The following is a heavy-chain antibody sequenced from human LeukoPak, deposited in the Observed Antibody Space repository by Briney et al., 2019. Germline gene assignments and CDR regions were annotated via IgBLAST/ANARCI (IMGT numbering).Heavy chain of an antibody. J-gene: IGHJ3*02. CDR2: IYYSGST. Sequence: SETLSLTCTVSGGSISSYYWSWIRQPPGKGLEWIGYIYYSGSTNYNPSPKSRVTISVDTSKNQFSLKLSSVTAADTAVYYCARSVSINAFDIWGQGTMVTVSS. D-gene: IGHD3-3*02. CDR3: ARSVSINAFDI. CDR1: GGSISSYY. V-gene: IGHV4-59*01.